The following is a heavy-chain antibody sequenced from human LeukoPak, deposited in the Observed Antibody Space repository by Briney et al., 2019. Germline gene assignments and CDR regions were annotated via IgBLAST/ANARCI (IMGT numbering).Heavy chain of an antibody. CDR3: ASSDSSGYYVDY. V-gene: IGHV3-33*01. D-gene: IGHD3-22*01. Sequence: GGSLRLSCTTSGITFSSYGMHWVRQAPGKGLEWVARIWYDGSNKYYADSVKGRFTISRDNSKNRLYLEMSSLRAEDTAVYYCASSDSSGYYVDYWGQGTLVTVSS. J-gene: IGHJ4*02. CDR2: IWYDGSNK. CDR1: GITFSSYG.